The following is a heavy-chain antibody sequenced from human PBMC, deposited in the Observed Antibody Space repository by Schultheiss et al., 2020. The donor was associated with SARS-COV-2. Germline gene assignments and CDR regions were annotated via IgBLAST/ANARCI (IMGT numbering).Heavy chain of an antibody. CDR3: AKDLARAVIFPFDY. CDR1: GFTFSSYA. J-gene: IGHJ4*02. V-gene: IGHV3-30*07. CDR2: ISYDGSNK. Sequence: GGSLRLSCAASGFTFSSYAMHWVRQAPGKGLEWVAVISYDGSNKYYADSVKGRFTISRDNSKNTLYLQMNSLRAEDTAVYYCAKDLARAVIFPFDYWGQGTLVTVSS. D-gene: IGHD2-21*01.